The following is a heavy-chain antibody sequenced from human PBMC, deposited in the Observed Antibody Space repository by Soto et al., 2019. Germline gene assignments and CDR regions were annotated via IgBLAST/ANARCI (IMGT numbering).Heavy chain of an antibody. CDR3: ARFRSLGYNFFDY. V-gene: IGHV1-3*04. CDR1: GDTFTTYA. J-gene: IGHJ4*02. CDR2: ISIGNGYT. D-gene: IGHD3-16*02. Sequence: GASVKVSCKTSGDTFTTYAIHWVRQAPGQRLEWLGWISIGNGYTKYSAKFQGRVTITWDTSATTAYIQLSSLISGDTAVYYCARFRSLGYNFFDYWGQGTLVTVSS.